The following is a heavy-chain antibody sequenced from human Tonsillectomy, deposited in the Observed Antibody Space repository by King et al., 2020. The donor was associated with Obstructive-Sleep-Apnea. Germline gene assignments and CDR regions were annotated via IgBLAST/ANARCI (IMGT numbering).Heavy chain of an antibody. CDR1: GYTFTGYY. Sequence: VQLVESGAEVKKPGASVKGSCKASGYTFTGYYIHWVRQAPGQGLECMGWINPNSGGTHYAQKFQGRVTMTRGTSISTASMERSRLISADTAGYYCATVAVSTATYYFDYWGQGTLVTVSS. CDR3: ATVAVSTATYYFDY. V-gene: IGHV1-2*02. J-gene: IGHJ4*02. CDR2: INPNSGGT. D-gene: IGHD4-17*01.